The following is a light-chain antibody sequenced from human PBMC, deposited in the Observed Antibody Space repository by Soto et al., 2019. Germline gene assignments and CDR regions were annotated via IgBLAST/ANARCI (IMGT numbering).Light chain of an antibody. CDR3: QQYGSSPIFS. Sequence: ETVMTQSPATLSVSPGERATLSCRASQSISTNLAWYQQKPGQAPRLLIYATSTRATGIPARFSGSGSGTDFTLTISRLEPEDFAVYYCQQYGSSPIFSFGPGTKVDIK. CDR2: ATS. V-gene: IGKV3-15*01. CDR1: QSISTN. J-gene: IGKJ3*01.